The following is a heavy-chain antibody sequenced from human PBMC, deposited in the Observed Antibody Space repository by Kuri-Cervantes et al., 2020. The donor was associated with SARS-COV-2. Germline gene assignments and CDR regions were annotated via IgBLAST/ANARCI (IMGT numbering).Heavy chain of an antibody. CDR1: GFSFSSYG. J-gene: IGHJ4*02. D-gene: IGHD3-10*01. CDR2: IRSKAYGGTT. V-gene: IGHV3-49*04. CDR3: TRVKLLWFGEFS. Sequence: GESLKISCAASGFSFSSYGMSWVRQAPGKGLEWVGFIRSKAYGGTTEYAASVKGRFTISRDDSKSIAYLQMNSLKTEDTAVYYCTRVKLLWFGEFSWGQGTLVTVSS.